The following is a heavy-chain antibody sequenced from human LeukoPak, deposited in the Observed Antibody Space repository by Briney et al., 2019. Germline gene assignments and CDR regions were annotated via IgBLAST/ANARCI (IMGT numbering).Heavy chain of an antibody. CDR2: INPNSGGT. V-gene: IGHV1-2*02. J-gene: IGHJ6*03. D-gene: IGHD3-10*01. Sequence: ASVKVSCKASGYTFTGYYMHWVRQAPGQGLEWMGWINPNSGGTNYAQKFQGRVTMTRDTSISTAYMELSSLRSEDTAVYYCARAGAGSGSYPDYYYYMDVWGKGTTVTISS. CDR1: GYTFTGYY. CDR3: ARAGAGSGSYPDYYYYMDV.